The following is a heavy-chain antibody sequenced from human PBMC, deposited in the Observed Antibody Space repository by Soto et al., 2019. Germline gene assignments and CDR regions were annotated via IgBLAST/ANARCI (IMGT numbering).Heavy chain of an antibody. CDR2: ISSSSGYI. CDR3: ASHSSGWYVNY. V-gene: IGHV3-21*01. D-gene: IGHD6-19*01. CDR1: GFTFSSYS. J-gene: IGHJ4*02. Sequence: EVQLVESGGGLVKPGGSLRLSCAASGFTFSSYSMNWVRQAPGKGLEWVSSISSSSGYIYYADSVKGRFTISRDNAKNSLYLQMNSLRAEDTAVYYCASHSSGWYVNYWGQGTLVTVSS.